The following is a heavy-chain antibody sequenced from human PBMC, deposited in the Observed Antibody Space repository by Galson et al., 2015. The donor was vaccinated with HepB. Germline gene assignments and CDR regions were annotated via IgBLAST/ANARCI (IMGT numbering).Heavy chain of an antibody. CDR1: GGSISSYY. CDR3: ARDGAAAGPYYYYGMDV. Sequence: SETLSLTCTVSGGSISSYYWSWIRQPAGKGLEWIGRIYTSGSTNYNPSLKSRVTMSVDTSKNQFSLKLSSVTAADTAVYYCARDGAAAGPYYYYGMDVWGQGTTVTVSS. V-gene: IGHV4-4*07. CDR2: IYTSGST. D-gene: IGHD6-13*01. J-gene: IGHJ6*02.